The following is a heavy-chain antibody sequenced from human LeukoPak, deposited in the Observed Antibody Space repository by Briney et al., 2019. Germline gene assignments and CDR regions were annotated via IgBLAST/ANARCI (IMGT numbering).Heavy chain of an antibody. CDR1: GGTFSSYA. CDR2: IIPIFGTA. D-gene: IGHD3-22*01. J-gene: IGHJ4*02. V-gene: IGHV1-69*13. CDR3: ARDRDYYDSSGFDY. Sequence: SVKVSCKASGGTFSSYAISWVRQAPGQGLEWVGGIIPIFGTANYAQKFQGRVTITADESTSTAYMELSSLRSEDTAVYYCARDRDYYDSSGFDYWGQGTLVTVSS.